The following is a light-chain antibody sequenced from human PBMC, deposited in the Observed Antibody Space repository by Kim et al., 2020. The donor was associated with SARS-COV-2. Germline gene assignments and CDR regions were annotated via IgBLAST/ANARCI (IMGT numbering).Light chain of an antibody. CDR1: SSNIGAGYD. CDR3: QSYDSSLNII. V-gene: IGLV1-40*01. Sequence: QSVLTQPPSVSGAPGQRVTISCTGSSSNIGAGYDVHWYQQLPGRAPKLLIYGNNNRPSGVPDRFSGSKSGTSASLAITGLQADDEADYFCQSYDSSLNIIFGGGTQLTVL. CDR2: GNN. J-gene: IGLJ2*01.